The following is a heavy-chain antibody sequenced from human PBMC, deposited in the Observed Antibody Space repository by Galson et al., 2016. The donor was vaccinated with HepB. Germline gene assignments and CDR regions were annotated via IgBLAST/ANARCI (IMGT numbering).Heavy chain of an antibody. J-gene: IGHJ4*02. CDR1: GFTFSGSA. CDR2: IRSKTNTYAT. Sequence: SPRLSCAVSGFTFSGSAIHWVRQASVKGLEWVGRIRSKTNTYATAYGGSVKGRFTISRDDSRNTAYLQMNSLKTEDTAVYYCMSYRDDYLRGGDWGQGTLVTVSS. D-gene: IGHD5-12*01. V-gene: IGHV3-73*01. CDR3: MSYRDDYLRGGD.